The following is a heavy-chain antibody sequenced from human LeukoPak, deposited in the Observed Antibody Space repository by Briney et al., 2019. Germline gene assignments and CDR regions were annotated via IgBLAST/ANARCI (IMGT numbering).Heavy chain of an antibody. V-gene: IGHV4-38-2*02. CDR1: SYSISSGYF. CDR2: VHHSGST. J-gene: IGHJ4*02. Sequence: ASETLSLTCAVSSYSISSGYFWGWIRQPPGKGLEWIGSVHHSGSTYYNPSPKSRVILSTDTSKNQFSLKVRSVTAADTAVYYCARDKHYDSSVYFDYWGQGTLVTVSS. D-gene: IGHD3-22*01. CDR3: ARDKHYDSSVYFDY.